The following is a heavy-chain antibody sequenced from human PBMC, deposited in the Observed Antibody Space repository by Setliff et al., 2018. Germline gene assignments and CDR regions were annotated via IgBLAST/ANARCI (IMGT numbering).Heavy chain of an antibody. CDR2: INHSGST. CDR3: ARGWGSGWSKEGAFDI. Sequence: PETLSLTCAVYGGSFSGYYWSWLRQPPGKGLEWIGEINHSGSTNYNPSLKSRVTISVDTSKNQFSLKLSSVTAADTAVYYCARGWGSGWSKEGAFDIWGQGTMVTVSS. J-gene: IGHJ3*02. CDR1: GGSFSGYY. V-gene: IGHV4-34*01. D-gene: IGHD6-19*01.